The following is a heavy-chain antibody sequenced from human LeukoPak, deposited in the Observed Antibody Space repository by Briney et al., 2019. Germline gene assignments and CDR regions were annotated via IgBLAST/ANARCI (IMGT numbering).Heavy chain of an antibody. CDR1: GFTFSTYW. Sequence: GGSLRLSCAASGFTFSTYWMYWVRQAPGKGLVWVSRIENNGITTDYADSVKGRFTISRDNAKSTVYLQMNSLRAEDTAVYYCARDLVRSSGWYVGYWGQGTLVTVSS. CDR3: ARDLVRSSGWYVGY. CDR2: IENNGITT. D-gene: IGHD6-19*01. J-gene: IGHJ4*02. V-gene: IGHV3-74*01.